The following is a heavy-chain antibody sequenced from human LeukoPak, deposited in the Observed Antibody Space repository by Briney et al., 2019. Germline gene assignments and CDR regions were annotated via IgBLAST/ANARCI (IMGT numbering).Heavy chain of an antibody. CDR3: ATLTYYSDS. CDR2: ISSSSSTI. D-gene: IGHD1-14*01. CDR1: GFTFSSYS. J-gene: IGHJ4*02. Sequence: GGSLRLSCAASGFTFSSYSMNWVRQAPGKGLEWVSYISSSSSTIYYADSVKGRFTISRDNSKNTLYLQMNSLRAEDTAVYYCATLTYYSDSWGQGTLVTVSS. V-gene: IGHV3-48*01.